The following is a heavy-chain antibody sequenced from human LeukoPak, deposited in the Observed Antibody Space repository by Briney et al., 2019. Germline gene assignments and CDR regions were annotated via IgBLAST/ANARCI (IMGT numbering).Heavy chain of an antibody. V-gene: IGHV4-4*07. CDR3: AREGRVWAPLGDTAMA. CDR2: IYTTGST. CDR1: GGSISSYY. Sequence: SETLSLTCTVSGGSISSYYWSWIRQPAGKGLEWIGRIYTTGSTNYNPSLRSRVTMSVDTSKNQFSLKLSSVTAADTAVYYCAREGRVWAPLGDTAMAWVQGTLVTVSS. D-gene: IGHD5-18*01. J-gene: IGHJ5*02.